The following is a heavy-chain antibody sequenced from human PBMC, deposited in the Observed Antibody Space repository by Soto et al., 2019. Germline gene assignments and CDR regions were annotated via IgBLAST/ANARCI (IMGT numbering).Heavy chain of an antibody. D-gene: IGHD2-15*01. CDR3: AREVRGGFTGIFDQ. J-gene: IGHJ4*02. CDR1: GYSISTGFN. CDR2: IYHSGST. Sequence: PSETLSLTCAVSGYSISTGFNWAWIRQPPGKGLEWIGSIYHSGSTYYNLSLKSRVTISSDASKNQFSLRLSSVTAADTAVYYFAREVRGGFTGIFDQWGRGSRVTVSS. V-gene: IGHV4-38-2*02.